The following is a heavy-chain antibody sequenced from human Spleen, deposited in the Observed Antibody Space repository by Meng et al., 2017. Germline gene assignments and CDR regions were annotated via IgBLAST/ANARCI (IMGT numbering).Heavy chain of an antibody. V-gene: IGHV4-34*01. Sequence: RLGVGLFNPSGTLSLTVAVYGGSFSGYYWSWIRQPPGKGLEWIGEINHSGSTNYNPSLNSRVTISVDTSKNQFSLKLSSVSAADTAVYYCAGRVATIPTDEYYFDYWGQGTLVTVSS. CDR3: AGRVATIPTDEYYFDY. D-gene: IGHD5-12*01. CDR1: GGSFSGYY. J-gene: IGHJ4*02. CDR2: INHSGST.